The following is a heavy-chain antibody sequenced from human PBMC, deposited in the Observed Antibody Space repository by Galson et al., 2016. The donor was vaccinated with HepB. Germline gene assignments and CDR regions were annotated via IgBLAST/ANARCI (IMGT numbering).Heavy chain of an antibody. CDR2: IWRDGSNE. CDR3: ARDVGAAPFDF. CDR1: GFTFSSSG. J-gene: IGHJ4*02. V-gene: IGHV3-33*01. Sequence: SLRLSCAASGFTFSSSGMHWVRKAPGKGLEWVAVIWRDGSNENYADSVKGRFTISRDNSRNTLYLQMNSLRVEDTAVYYCARDVGAAPFDFWGQGTLVTVSS. D-gene: IGHD1-26*01.